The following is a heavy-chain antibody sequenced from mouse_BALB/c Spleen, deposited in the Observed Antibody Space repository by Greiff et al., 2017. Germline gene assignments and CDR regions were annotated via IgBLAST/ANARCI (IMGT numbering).Heavy chain of an antibody. Sequence: EVKVEESGPGLVKPSQSLSLTCTVTGYSITSDYAWNWIRQFPGNKLEWMGYISYSGSTSYNPSLKSRISITRDTSKNQFFLQLNSVTTEDTATYYCAGEDGYFDVWGAGTTVTVSS. V-gene: IGHV3-2*02. CDR3: AGEDGYFDV. J-gene: IGHJ1*01. CDR1: GYSITSDYA. CDR2: ISYSGST.